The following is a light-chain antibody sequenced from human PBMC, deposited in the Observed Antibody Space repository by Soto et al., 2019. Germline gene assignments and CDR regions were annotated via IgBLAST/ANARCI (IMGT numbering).Light chain of an antibody. Sequence: EIVMTQSSATLSVSPGERATLSCRASQSVSSYLAWYQQKPGQAPRLLIYDASNRATGIPARFSGSGSGTDFTLTISSLEHEDFAVYYCQQRSNWPRTFGQGTKV. J-gene: IGKJ1*01. V-gene: IGKV3-11*01. CDR2: DAS. CDR3: QQRSNWPRT. CDR1: QSVSSY.